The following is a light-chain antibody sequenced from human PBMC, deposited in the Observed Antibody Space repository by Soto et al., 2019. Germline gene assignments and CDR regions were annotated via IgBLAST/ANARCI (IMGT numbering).Light chain of an antibody. CDR1: QTITSAY. CDR2: CPS. Sequence: EIVLTQSPATLSLSPGERATLSCGASQTITSAYLAWYQLKPGLAPRLLFYCPSNRDTGVPDRFSGSGSGTDFTLTINRMEPEDFAVYYCQQYDTSPLTFGGGTKVEIK. J-gene: IGKJ4*01. V-gene: IGKV3D-20*01. CDR3: QQYDTSPLT.